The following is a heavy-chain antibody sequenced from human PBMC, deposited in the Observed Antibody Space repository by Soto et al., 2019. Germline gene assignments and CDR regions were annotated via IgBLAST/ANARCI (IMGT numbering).Heavy chain of an antibody. CDR1: GGTFSSYA. V-gene: IGHV1-69*01. J-gene: IGHJ6*02. D-gene: IGHD2-2*01. CDR3: ARAPTRPNYYYYGMDV. CDR2: IIPIFGTA. Sequence: QVQLVQSGAEVKKPGSSLKVSCKASGGTFSSYAISWVRQAPGEGLEWMGGIIPIFGTANYAQKFQGRVTITADESTSTAYMELSSLRSEDTAVYYCARAPTRPNYYYYGMDVWGQGTTVTVSS.